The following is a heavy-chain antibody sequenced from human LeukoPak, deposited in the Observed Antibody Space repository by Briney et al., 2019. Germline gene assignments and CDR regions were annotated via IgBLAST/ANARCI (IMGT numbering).Heavy chain of an antibody. CDR1: GYSFTSYW. J-gene: IGHJ5*02. CDR2: IYPGDSDT. Sequence: GESLKISCKGSGYSFTSYWIGWVRQMPGKGLEWMGIIYPGDSDTRYSPSFQGQVTISADKSISTAYLQWSSLKASDTAMHYCARGSRGYDFWSGYPNWFDPWGQGTLVTVSS. CDR3: ARGSRGYDFWSGYPNWFDP. V-gene: IGHV5-51*01. D-gene: IGHD3-3*01.